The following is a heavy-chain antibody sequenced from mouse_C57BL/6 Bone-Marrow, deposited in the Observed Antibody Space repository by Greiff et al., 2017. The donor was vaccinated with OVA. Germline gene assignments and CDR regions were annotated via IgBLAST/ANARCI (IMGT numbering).Heavy chain of an antibody. CDR1: GFTFSSYG. Sequence: EVHLVEPGGDLVKPGGSLKLSCAASGFTFSSYGMSWVRQTPDKRLEWVATISSGGSYTYYPDSVKGRFTISRDNAKNTLYMQMSSLKSEDTAMYYCARRERYYAMDYWGQGTSVTVSS. J-gene: IGHJ4*01. CDR3: ARRERYYAMDY. CDR2: ISSGGSYT. V-gene: IGHV5-6*01.